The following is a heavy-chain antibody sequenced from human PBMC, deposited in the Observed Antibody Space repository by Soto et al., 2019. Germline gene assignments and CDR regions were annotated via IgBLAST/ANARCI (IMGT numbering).Heavy chain of an antibody. CDR2: IIPVTDTP. CDR1: GGTFSSHA. J-gene: IGHJ5*02. D-gene: IGHD3-10*01. CDR3: ARGNKGTVHYGPGSQGWYGP. V-gene: IGHV1-69*06. Sequence: QVQLVQSGPEVKKPGSSVKVSCKVSGGTFSSHAINWLRQAPGQGLEWMGVIIPVTDTPNNAEKFQGRVTITADKSTTTVYMDLSSLTFDDTAVYFCARGNKGTVHYGPGSQGWYGPWGQGTLVTVS.